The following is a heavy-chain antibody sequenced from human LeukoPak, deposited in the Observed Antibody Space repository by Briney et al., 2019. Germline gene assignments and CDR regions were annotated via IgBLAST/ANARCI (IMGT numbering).Heavy chain of an antibody. D-gene: IGHD3-3*02. V-gene: IGHV4-34*01. CDR1: GGSFSGYY. CDR3: AADAGGEALNLDY. CDR2: INHSGST. J-gene: IGHJ4*02. Sequence: SETLSLTCAVYGGSFSGYYWSWIRQPPGKGLEWIGEINHSGSTNYNPSLKSRVTISVDTSKNQFSLKLSSVTAADTAVYYCAADAGGEALNLDYWGQGTLVTVSS.